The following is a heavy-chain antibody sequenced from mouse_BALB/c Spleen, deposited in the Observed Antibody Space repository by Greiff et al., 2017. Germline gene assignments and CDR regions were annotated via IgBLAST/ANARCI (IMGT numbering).Heavy chain of an antibody. CDR3: ARQEYDYDVGWFAY. Sequence: LQQSGPGLVKPSQSLSLTCSVTGYSITSGYYWNWIRQFPGNKLEWMGYISYDGSNNYNPSLKNRISITRDTSKNQFFLKLNSVTTEDTATYYCARQEYDYDVGWFAYWGQGTLVTVSA. CDR2: ISYDGSN. J-gene: IGHJ3*01. CDR1: GYSITSGYY. D-gene: IGHD2-4*01. V-gene: IGHV3-6*02.